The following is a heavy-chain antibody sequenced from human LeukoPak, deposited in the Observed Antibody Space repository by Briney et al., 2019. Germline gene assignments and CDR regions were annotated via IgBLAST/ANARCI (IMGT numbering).Heavy chain of an antibody. J-gene: IGHJ4*02. V-gene: IGHV4-4*02. CDR3: ARAGYYYDSSGDFDY. CDR1: GGSISSSNW. Sequence: SGTLSLTCAVSGGSISSSNWWTWVRQPPGRGLEWIGEIYHSGSTNYNPSLKSRVTISVDKSKNQFSLKLSSVTAADTAVYYCARAGYYYDSSGDFDYWGQGTLVTVSS. CDR2: IYHSGST. D-gene: IGHD3-22*01.